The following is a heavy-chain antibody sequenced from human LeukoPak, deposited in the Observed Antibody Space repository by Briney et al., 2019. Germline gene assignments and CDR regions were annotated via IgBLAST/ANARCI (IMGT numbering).Heavy chain of an antibody. V-gene: IGHV3-7*01. CDR2: IKQDGSEK. CDR1: GFTFSTPW. CDR3: ARAQSGFWSGYCFDY. Sequence: GGSLRLSCAASGFTFSTPWMTWVRQAPGKGLEWVVNIKQDGSEKYYVDSVKGRFTVSRDNAKNSLYLQMNSLRAEDTAVYYCARAQSGFWSGYCFDYWGQGTLVTVSS. D-gene: IGHD3-3*01. J-gene: IGHJ4*02.